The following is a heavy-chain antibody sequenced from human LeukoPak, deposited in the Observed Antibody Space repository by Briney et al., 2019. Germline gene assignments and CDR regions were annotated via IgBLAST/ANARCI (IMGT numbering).Heavy chain of an antibody. CDR2: INHSGST. Sequence: PSETLSLTCAVYGGSFSGYYWSWIRQPPGKGLEWIGEINHSGSTNYNPSLESRVTISVDTSKNQFSLKLSSVTAADTAVYYCARVPRGYCSSTSCRGDYWGQGTLVTVSS. V-gene: IGHV4-34*01. CDR3: ARVPRGYCSSTSCRGDY. D-gene: IGHD2-2*01. CDR1: GGSFSGYY. J-gene: IGHJ4*02.